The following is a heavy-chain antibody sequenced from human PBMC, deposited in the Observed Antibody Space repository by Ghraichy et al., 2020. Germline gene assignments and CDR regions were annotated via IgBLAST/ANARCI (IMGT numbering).Heavy chain of an antibody. CDR1: GFSLSSHS. D-gene: IGHD1-14*01. Sequence: GESLNISCAASGFSLSSHSINWVRQAPGRGLEWVSLISNTRSDTYYAGSVKGRFTISRDNAQNSVYLQLNSLRVEDTAVYHCARDSERGMGPNFDYWGQGTQVTVSS. CDR2: ISNTRSDT. J-gene: IGHJ4*02. V-gene: IGHV3-21*01. CDR3: ARDSERGMGPNFDY.